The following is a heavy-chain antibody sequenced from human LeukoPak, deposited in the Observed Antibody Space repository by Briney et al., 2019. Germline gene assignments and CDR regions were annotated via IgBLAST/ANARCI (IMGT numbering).Heavy chain of an antibody. CDR1: GGSHSGYY. J-gene: IGHJ4*02. D-gene: IGHD1-26*01. CDR3: ARQGSGSSYYYYTFPY. CDR2: INHSGNT. V-gene: IGHV4-34*01. Sequence: SETLSLTCAVYGGSHSGYYWSWIRQPPGKGLEWIGEINHSGNTNYNPSLKSRVTMSVDTSKNHFYLKLSSVTAADTAVYYCARQGSGSSYYYYTFPYWGQGTLVTVSS.